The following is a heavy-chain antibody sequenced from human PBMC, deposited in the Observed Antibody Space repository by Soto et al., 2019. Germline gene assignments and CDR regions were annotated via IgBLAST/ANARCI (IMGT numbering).Heavy chain of an antibody. D-gene: IGHD1-1*01. V-gene: IGHV3-23*01. J-gene: IGHJ4*02. CDR3: ARWNGFGDS. Sequence: QLLQSGGGLVQPGGSLRLSCAVSGFSLGPYGVTWVRQTPEKGLEWVTGFSGGSGAIFYADSVRGRFTISRDSSTAYLQMNNLRPEDTAVYFCARWNGFGDSGGQGSLVTVSS. CDR2: FSGGSGAI. CDR1: GFSLGPYG.